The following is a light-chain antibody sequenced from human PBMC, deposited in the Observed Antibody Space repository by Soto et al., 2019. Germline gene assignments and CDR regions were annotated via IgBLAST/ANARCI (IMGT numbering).Light chain of an antibody. Sequence: EIVLTQSPGTLSLSPGERATLSCRASQSVSSSYLAWYQQKPGQAPRLLIYGASSRATGIPDRFSRSGSGTAFTLAISRLEGQPVAVYACQHYGSTFGQGTRLEIK. V-gene: IGKV3-20*01. J-gene: IGKJ5*01. CDR1: QSVSSSY. CDR2: GAS. CDR3: QHYGST.